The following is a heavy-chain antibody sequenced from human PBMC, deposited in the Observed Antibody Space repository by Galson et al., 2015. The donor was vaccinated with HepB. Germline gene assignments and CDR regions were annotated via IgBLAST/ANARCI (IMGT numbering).Heavy chain of an antibody. Sequence: SLRLSCAASGFTFGDYAMRWFRPAPGTGLEWVGFIRRNAYGGTPEYDASVQGRVPISRDDSKSIAYPQMNSLKTEDTAVYYCTRGYYYDSSGYYYVGYFQHWGQGTLVTVSS. V-gene: IGHV3-49*03. CDR2: IRRNAYGGTP. D-gene: IGHD3-22*01. CDR3: TRGYYYDSSGYYYVGYFQH. CDR1: GFTFGDYA. J-gene: IGHJ1*01.